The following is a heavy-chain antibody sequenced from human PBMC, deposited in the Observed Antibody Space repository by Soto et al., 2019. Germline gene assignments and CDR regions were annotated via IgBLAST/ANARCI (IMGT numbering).Heavy chain of an antibody. CDR2: ISSSSSTI. Sequence: EVQLVESGGGLVQPGGSLKLSCATSGFTFSSYSMNWVRQAPGKGLEWVSYISSSSSTIYYADSVKGRFTISRDNAKNSLDLQMNSLRDEDTAVYYCARGYSYGYGYFGYWGQGNLVTGFS. J-gene: IGHJ4*02. V-gene: IGHV3-48*02. CDR1: GFTFSSYS. CDR3: ARGYSYGYGYFGY. D-gene: IGHD5-18*01.